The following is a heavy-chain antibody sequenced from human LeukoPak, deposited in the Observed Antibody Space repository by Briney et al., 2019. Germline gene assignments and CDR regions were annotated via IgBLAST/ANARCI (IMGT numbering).Heavy chain of an antibody. J-gene: IGHJ4*02. V-gene: IGHV1-2*02. CDR3: ARDPSWAMVTDY. D-gene: IGHD5-18*01. CDR1: GYTFTGYY. Sequence: ASVKVSCKASGYTFTGYYMHWVRQAPGQGLEWMGWINPNSGGTNYAQKLQGRVTMTRDTSISTAYMELSRLRSDDTAVYYCARDPSWAMVTDYWGQGTLVTVSS. CDR2: INPNSGGT.